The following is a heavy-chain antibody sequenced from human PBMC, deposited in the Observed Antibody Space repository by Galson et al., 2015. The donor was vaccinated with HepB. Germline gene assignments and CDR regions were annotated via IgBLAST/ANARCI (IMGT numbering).Heavy chain of an antibody. CDR1: GGSFSTHT. Sequence: SVKVSCKASGGSFSTHTITWVRQAPGQGPEWMGGIVPILGAANYSQKIQGRVTINADESTNTAYMELSSLRSEDTAVYYCATRVVLKSHAFDIWGQGTMVTVSS. J-gene: IGHJ3*02. V-gene: IGHV1-69*13. CDR3: ATRVVLKSHAFDI. CDR2: IVPILGAA. D-gene: IGHD3-22*01.